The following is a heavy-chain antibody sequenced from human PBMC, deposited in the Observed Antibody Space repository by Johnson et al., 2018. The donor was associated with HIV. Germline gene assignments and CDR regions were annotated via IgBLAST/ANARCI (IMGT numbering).Heavy chain of an antibody. Sequence: QLVESGGGVVLPGGSLRLSCAASGFTFSSYGMHWVRQAPGKGLEWVAVISYDGNNKYYADSVKGRFTISRDTYKNTLYLQINSLIAEDTAVYDCVREKYYWNDGMVDGIDLWGQGTMVTVSS. CDR1: GFTFSSYG. J-gene: IGHJ3*01. V-gene: IGHV3-30*03. CDR3: VREKYYWNDGMVDGIDL. CDR2: ISYDGNNK. D-gene: IGHD1-1*01.